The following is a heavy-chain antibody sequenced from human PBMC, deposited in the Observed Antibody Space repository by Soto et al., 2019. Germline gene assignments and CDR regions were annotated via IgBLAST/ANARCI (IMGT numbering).Heavy chain of an antibody. D-gene: IGHD6-6*01. CDR3: ARRDISSSADFDY. Sequence: SETLSLTCAVYGGSFSGYYWSWIRQPPGKGLEWIGEINHSGSTNYNPSLKSRVTISVDTSKNQFSLKLSSVTAADTAVYYWARRDISSSADFDYWGQGTLVTVSS. J-gene: IGHJ4*02. CDR2: INHSGST. CDR1: GGSFSGYY. V-gene: IGHV4-34*01.